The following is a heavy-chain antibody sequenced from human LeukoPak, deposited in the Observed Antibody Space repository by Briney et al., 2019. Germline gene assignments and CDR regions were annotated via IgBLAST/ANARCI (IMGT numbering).Heavy chain of an antibody. V-gene: IGHV3-74*01. CDR1: GFTFSSYW. J-gene: IGHJ4*02. CDR2: INSDGSST. CDR3: AKTYNSSWYPLGY. D-gene: IGHD6-13*01. Sequence: GGSLRLSCAASGFTFSSYWMHWVRQAPGKGLVWVSRINSDGSSTSYADSVKGRFTISRDNAKNTLYLQMNSLRAEDTAVYYCAKTYNSSWYPLGYWGQGTLVTVSS.